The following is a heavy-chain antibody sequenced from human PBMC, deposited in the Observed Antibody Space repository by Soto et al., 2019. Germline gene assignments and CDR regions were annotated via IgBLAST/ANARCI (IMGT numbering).Heavy chain of an antibody. CDR1: SGSISSSNW. J-gene: IGHJ6*04. CDR3: ARDWPALNYDFWSGSGMDV. V-gene: IGHV4-4*02. Sequence: SETLSLTCAVSSGSISSSNWWSWVRQPPGKGLEWIGEIYHSGSTNYNPSLKSRVTISVDKSKNQFSLKLSSVTAADTAVYYCARDWPALNYDFWSGSGMDVWGKGTTVTVSS. D-gene: IGHD3-3*01. CDR2: IYHSGST.